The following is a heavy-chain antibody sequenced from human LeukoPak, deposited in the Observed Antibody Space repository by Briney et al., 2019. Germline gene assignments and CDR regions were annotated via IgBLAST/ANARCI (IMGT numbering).Heavy chain of an antibody. CDR1: GFTFDDFA. CDR2: ISWNSGSI. CDR3: AKAGAYDSSGSFDY. Sequence: GGSLRLSCAASGFTFDDFAMHWVRQAPGKGLVGVSGISWNSGSIGYADSVKGRFTISRDNAKNSLYLQMNSLRAEDTALYYCAKAGAYDSSGSFDYWGQGTLVTVSS. V-gene: IGHV3-9*01. J-gene: IGHJ4*02. D-gene: IGHD3-22*01.